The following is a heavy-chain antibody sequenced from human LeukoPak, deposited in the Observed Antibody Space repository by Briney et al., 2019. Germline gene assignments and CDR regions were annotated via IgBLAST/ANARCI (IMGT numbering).Heavy chain of an antibody. V-gene: IGHV4-59*01. CDR2: IYYSGST. D-gene: IGHD3-9*01. CDR3: ARAEFYYDILTGFQNWYLDL. CDR1: GGSISSYY. Sequence: PSETLSLTCTASGGSISSYYWSWIRQPPGKGLEWIGYIYYSGSTNYNPSLKSRVTISVDTSKNQFSLKLSSVTAADTAVYYCARAEFYYDILTGFQNWYLDLWGRGTLVTVSS. J-gene: IGHJ2*01.